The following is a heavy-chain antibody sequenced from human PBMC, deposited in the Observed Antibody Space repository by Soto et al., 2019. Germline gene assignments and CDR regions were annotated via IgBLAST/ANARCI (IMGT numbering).Heavy chain of an antibody. V-gene: IGHV3-30-3*01. CDR1: KFTFSSYA. Sequence: QVQLVESGGGVVQPGRSLRLSCAATKFTFSSYAVQWVRQAPGKGLEWVAVISYDGSNKYYADSVKGRFTISRDNSKNTLYLQMNSLRAEDPAVYYCARVPSSSGRAHFDYWGQGTLVTVSS. CDR2: ISYDGSNK. CDR3: ARVPSSSGRAHFDY. J-gene: IGHJ4*02. D-gene: IGHD2-15*01.